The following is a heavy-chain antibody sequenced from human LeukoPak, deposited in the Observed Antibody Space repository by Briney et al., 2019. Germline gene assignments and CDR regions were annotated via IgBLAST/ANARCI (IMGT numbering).Heavy chain of an antibody. CDR1: GYTFTSYA. CDR3: ARDPWGSEDPLDY. V-gene: IGHV1-69*05. D-gene: IGHD7-27*01. Sequence: SVKVSCKASGYTFTSYAISWVRQAPGQGLEWMGRIIPIFGTANYAQKFQGRVTITTDESTSTAYMELSSLRSEDTAVYYCARDPWGSEDPLDYWGQGTLVTVSS. CDR2: IIPIFGTA. J-gene: IGHJ4*02.